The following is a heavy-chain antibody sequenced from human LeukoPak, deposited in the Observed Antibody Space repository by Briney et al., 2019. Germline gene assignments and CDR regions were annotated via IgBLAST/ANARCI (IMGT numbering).Heavy chain of an antibody. J-gene: IGHJ5*02. CDR1: GGSISGYY. D-gene: IGHD6-13*01. V-gene: IGHV4-4*07. CDR3: ARDLTPPRPGIGNRFDP. Sequence: SETLSLTCTVSGGSISGYYWSWIRQPAGKGLEWIGRIYTSGSTNYNPSLKSRVTMSVDTSKNQFSLKLSSVTAADTAVYYCARDLTPPRPGIGNRFDPWGQGTLVTVSS. CDR2: IYTSGST.